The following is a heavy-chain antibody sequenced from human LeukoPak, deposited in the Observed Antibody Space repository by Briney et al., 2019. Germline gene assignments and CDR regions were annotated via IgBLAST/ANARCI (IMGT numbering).Heavy chain of an antibody. V-gene: IGHV4-59*08. CDR1: GGSISSYY. D-gene: IGHD3-3*01. J-gene: IGHJ3*01. Sequence: PSETLSLTCTVSGGSISSYYWSWIRQPPGKGLEWIGYIYYSGSTNYNPSLKSRVTISVDTSKNQFSLKLSSVTAADTAVYYCARRFQNALRALSDDAFDVWGQGTMVTVSS. CDR3: ARRFQNALRALSDDAFDV. CDR2: IYYSGST.